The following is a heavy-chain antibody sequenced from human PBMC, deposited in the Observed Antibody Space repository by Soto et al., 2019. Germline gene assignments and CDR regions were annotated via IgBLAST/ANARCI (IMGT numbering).Heavy chain of an antibody. CDR2: TRSNGEHT. Sequence: GGSLRLSCAGSGFMFSSFAMTWVRQAPGKGLEWVSTTRSNGEHTYYADSVKGRFTVSRDNSKNTLFLEMSSLRAEDSAIYYCAKDSKSVSVSAARVYGMDVWGQGTTVTV. D-gene: IGHD2-2*01. CDR3: AKDSKSVSVSAARVYGMDV. J-gene: IGHJ6*02. CDR1: GFMFSSFA. V-gene: IGHV3-23*01.